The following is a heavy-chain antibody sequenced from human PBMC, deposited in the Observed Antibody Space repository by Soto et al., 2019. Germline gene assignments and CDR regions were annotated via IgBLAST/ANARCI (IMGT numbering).Heavy chain of an antibody. J-gene: IGHJ6*02. CDR1: GYNFTKYW. D-gene: IGHD1-26*01. V-gene: IGHV5-51*01. CDR2: IYPGDSDT. CDR3: ARQEGAPVLFYYGMDV. Sequence: TGESLKISCKGSGYNFTKYWIGWVRQMPGKGLEWMGIIYPGDSDTRYSPSFQGQVTISADKSISAAYLQWSSLKASDTAMYYCARQEGAPVLFYYGMDVWGQGTTVTVSS.